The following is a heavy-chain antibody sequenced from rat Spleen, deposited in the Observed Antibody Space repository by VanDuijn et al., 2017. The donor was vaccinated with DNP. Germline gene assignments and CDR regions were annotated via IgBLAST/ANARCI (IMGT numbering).Heavy chain of an antibody. CDR1: GFSLTSYT. J-gene: IGHJ1*01. D-gene: IGHD1-2*01. Sequence: QVQLKESGPGLVQPSQTLSLTCTVSGFSLTSYTVAWVRQPPGRGLEWIAAISSGGSTYYNSGLKSRLSISRDTSKSQVFVKMNSLHTEDTAMYLCAISTYSSSYISYWHFDVWGPGTMVTVSS. CDR2: ISSGGST. CDR3: AISTYSSSYISYWHFDV. V-gene: IGHV2-6*01.